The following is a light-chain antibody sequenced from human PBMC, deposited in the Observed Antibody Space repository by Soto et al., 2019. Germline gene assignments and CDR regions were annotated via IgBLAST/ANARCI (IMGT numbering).Light chain of an antibody. Sequence: DIQMTQSPSSLSASVGDRVTITCRASQDISVYLDWYQQKPGKVPKLLIYSASTLQSGVPSRFSGSGSGTDFTLTISSLQPEDVATYYCQKFNTSPLTFGQGTQLEIK. CDR3: QKFNTSPLT. J-gene: IGKJ5*01. CDR2: SAS. V-gene: IGKV1-27*01. CDR1: QDISVY.